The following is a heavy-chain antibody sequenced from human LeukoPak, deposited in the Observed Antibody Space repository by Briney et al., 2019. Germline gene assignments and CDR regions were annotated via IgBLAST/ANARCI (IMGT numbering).Heavy chain of an antibody. CDR3: AKAPVGIAVAGTFDY. CDR2: ISYDGSNK. V-gene: IGHV3-30-3*01. CDR1: GFTFSSYA. Sequence: GRSLRLSCAASGFTFSSYAMHWVRQAPGKGLEWVAVISYDGSNKYYADSVKGRFTISRDNSKNTLYLQMNSLRAEDTAVYYCAKAPVGIAVAGTFDYWGQGTLVTVSS. D-gene: IGHD6-19*01. J-gene: IGHJ4*02.